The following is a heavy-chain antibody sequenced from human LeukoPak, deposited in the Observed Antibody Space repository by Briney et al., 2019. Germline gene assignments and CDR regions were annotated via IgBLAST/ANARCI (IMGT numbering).Heavy chain of an antibody. V-gene: IGHV3-33*01. D-gene: IGHD6-13*01. CDR3: ARDSGGGYSSSWYAS. CDR1: GFTFSSYG. CDR2: IWYDGSNK. Sequence: GGSLRLSCAASGFTFSSYGMHWVRQAPGKGRERVAVIWYDGSNKYYADSVKGRFTISRDNSKNTLYLQMNSLRAEDTAVYYCARDSGGGYSSSWYASWGQGTLVTVSS. J-gene: IGHJ5*01.